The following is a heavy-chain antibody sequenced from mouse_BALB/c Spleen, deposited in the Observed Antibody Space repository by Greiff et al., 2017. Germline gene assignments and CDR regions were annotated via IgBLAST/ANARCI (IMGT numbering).Heavy chain of an antibody. CDR3: ARDGGYWYFDV. J-gene: IGHJ1*01. CDR1: GFTFSSYA. CDR2: INSNGGST. Sequence: EVQLVESGGGLVKPGGSLKLSCAASGFTFSSYAMSWVRQTPEKRLEWVATINSNGGSTYYPDSVKGRFTISRDNAKNTLYLQMSSLKSEDTAMYYCARDGGYWYFDVWGAGTTVTVSS. V-gene: IGHV5-6-3*01.